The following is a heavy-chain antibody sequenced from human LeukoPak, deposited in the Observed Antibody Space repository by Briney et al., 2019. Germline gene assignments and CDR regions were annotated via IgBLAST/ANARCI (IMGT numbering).Heavy chain of an antibody. D-gene: IGHD6-13*01. CDR1: GYTFTGYY. J-gene: IGHJ3*02. V-gene: IGHV1-2*02. CDR2: INPNSGGT. Sequence: ASVKVSCKASGYTFTGYYMHWVRQAPGQGLEWMGWINPNSGGTNYAQKFQGRVTMTRDTSISTAYMELSRLRSDDTAVYYCARIQQLVRDALDIWGQGTMVTVSS. CDR3: ARIQQLVRDALDI.